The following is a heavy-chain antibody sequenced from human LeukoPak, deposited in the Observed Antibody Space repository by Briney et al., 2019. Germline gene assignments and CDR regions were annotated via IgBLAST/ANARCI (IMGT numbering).Heavy chain of an antibody. V-gene: IGHV3-20*04. CDR1: GFTFDDYG. J-gene: IGHJ6*03. CDR2: INWNGGST. CDR3: AGGGSYYYYYMDV. Sequence: GGSLRLSCAASGFTFDDYGMSWVRQAPGKGLEWVSGINWNGGSTGYADPVKGRFTISRDNAKNSLYLQMNSLRAEDTALYYCAGGGSYYYYYMDVWGKGTTVTVSS.